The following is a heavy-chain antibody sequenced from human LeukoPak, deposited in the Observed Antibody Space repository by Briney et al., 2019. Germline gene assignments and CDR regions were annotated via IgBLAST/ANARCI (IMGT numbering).Heavy chain of an antibody. V-gene: IGHV4-59*01. CDR1: GGSISSYY. J-gene: IGHJ6*02. CDR3: ARDSSGPPYYYSGMDV. Sequence: SETLTVTCTVSGGSISSYYWSWIRQPPGKGLEWIGYIYYSGSTDYNPSLKSRVTISVDTSKNQFSLKLSSVTAADTAVYYCARDSSGPPYYYSGMDVWGQATAVTVSS. D-gene: IGHD6-19*01. CDR2: IYYSGST.